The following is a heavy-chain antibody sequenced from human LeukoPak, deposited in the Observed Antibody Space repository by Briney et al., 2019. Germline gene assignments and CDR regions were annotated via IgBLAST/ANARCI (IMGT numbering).Heavy chain of an antibody. Sequence: ASVKVSCKASGYTFTSYGISWVRQAPGQGLEWMGWISAYNGNTNYAQKLQGRVTMTTDTSTSTAYMELRSLRSDDTAVYYCARSYYDSSGYTGPYYYYGMDVWGQGTTVTVSS. J-gene: IGHJ6*02. D-gene: IGHD3-22*01. CDR2: ISAYNGNT. CDR3: ARSYYDSSGYTGPYYYYGMDV. CDR1: GYTFTSYG. V-gene: IGHV1-18*01.